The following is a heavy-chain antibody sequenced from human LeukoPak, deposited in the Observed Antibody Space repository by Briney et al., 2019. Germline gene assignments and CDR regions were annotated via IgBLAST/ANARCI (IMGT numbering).Heavy chain of an antibody. CDR2: IGTAGDT. J-gene: IGHJ4*02. Sequence: PGGSLRLSCAASGFTFSNYDMHWVHQATGKGLEWVSAIGTAGDTYYQGSVRGRFTMSRENAKNSLYLQMNSLTAGDTAVYYCARGADTHFDYWGQGILVTVSS. V-gene: IGHV3-13*04. D-gene: IGHD2-15*01. CDR3: ARGADTHFDY. CDR1: GFTFSNYD.